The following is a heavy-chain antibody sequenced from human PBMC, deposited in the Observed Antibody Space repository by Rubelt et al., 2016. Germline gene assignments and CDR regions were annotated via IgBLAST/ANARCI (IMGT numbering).Heavy chain of an antibody. CDR1: GGSISSYY. D-gene: IGHD4-17*01. J-gene: IGHJ4*02. CDR2: IYTSGNT. CDR3: ARETQLTVTTRGGVDY. Sequence: QVQLQESGPGLVKPSETLSLTCTVSGGSISSYYWSWIRQPAGTGLEWIGRIYTSGNTHYHPSLKSRVNMSVDTSKNQFSRNLCSVAAAGTAVDYGARETQLTVTTRGGVDYWGQGTRSPSPQ. V-gene: IGHV4-4*07.